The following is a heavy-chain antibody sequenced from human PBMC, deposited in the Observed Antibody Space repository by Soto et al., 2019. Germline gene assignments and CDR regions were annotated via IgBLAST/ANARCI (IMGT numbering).Heavy chain of an antibody. CDR3: ARAYLIRFLEWLPPLIPFDP. D-gene: IGHD3-3*01. J-gene: IGHJ5*02. V-gene: IGHV3-11*01. CDR2: ISSSGSTI. CDR1: GFTFSDYY. Sequence: GGSLRLSCAASGFTFSDYYMSWIRQAPGKGLEWVSYISSSGSTIYYADSVKGRFTISRDNAKNSLYLQMNSLRAEDTAVYYCARAYLIRFLEWLPPLIPFDPWGQGTLVTVS.